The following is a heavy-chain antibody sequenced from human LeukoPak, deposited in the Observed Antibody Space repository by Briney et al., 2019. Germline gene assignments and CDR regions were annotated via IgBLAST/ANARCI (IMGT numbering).Heavy chain of an antibody. V-gene: IGHV1-69*13. CDR3: ARDGGSGSYFIDY. J-gene: IGHJ4*02. CDR2: IIPIFGTA. D-gene: IGHD1-26*01. CDR1: GGTFSSYA. Sequence: SVKVSCKASGGTFSSYAISWVRQAPGQGLEWRGGIIPIFGTANYAQKFQGRVTITADESTSTAYMELSSLRSEDTAVYYCARDGGSGSYFIDYWGQGTLVTVSS.